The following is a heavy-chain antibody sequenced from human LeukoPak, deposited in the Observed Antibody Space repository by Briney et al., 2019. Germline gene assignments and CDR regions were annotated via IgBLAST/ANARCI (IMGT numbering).Heavy chain of an antibody. J-gene: IGHJ5*02. CDR3: ARGYDFWSGYSGFDP. D-gene: IGHD3-3*01. CDR1: GFTFSSYW. V-gene: IGHV3-74*01. Sequence: GGSLRLSCAAYGFTFSSYWMHWVRQAPGKGLVWVSRINSDGSSTSYADSVKGRFTISRDNAKNTLYLQMNSLRAEDTAVYYCARGYDFWSGYSGFDPWGQGTLVTVSS. CDR2: INSDGSST.